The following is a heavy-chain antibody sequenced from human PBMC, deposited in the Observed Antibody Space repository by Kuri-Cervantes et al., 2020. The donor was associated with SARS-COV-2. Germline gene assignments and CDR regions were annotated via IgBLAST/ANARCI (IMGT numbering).Heavy chain of an antibody. D-gene: IGHD3-16*01. CDR3: ASVYGMGVSLD. V-gene: IGHV3-23*01. CDR2: ISGSGCDT. J-gene: IGHJ4*02. Sequence: GGSLRLSCAVSGFTFNNYDLIWVRQAPGKGLEWVSSISGSGCDTNYADSLKGRFTISRDNSKNTLYLQMNSLRAEDTAVYYCASVYGMGVSLDWGQGTLVTVSS. CDR1: GFTFNNYD.